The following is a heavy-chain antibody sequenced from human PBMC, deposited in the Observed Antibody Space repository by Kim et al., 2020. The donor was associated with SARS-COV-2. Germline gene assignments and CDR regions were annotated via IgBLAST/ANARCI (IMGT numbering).Heavy chain of an antibody. Sequence: GGSLRLSCAVSGFTFSLYWMTWVRQAPGKGLEWVANIKQDGSEKYYADSVKGRFTISRDNAKNTLHLQMDSLRGGDTALYYCARAQNRASLAAARDLAAPATFHFYYYGLDVWGQGTTVTVAP. J-gene: IGHJ6*01. V-gene: IGHV3-7*01. CDR1: GFTFSLYW. CDR2: IKQDGSEK. CDR3: ARAQNRASLAAARDLAAPATFHFYYYGLDV. D-gene: IGHD6-13*01.